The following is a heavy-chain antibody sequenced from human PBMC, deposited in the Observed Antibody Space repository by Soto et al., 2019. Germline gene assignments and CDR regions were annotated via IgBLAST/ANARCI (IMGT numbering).Heavy chain of an antibody. CDR1: GGSISSGGYY. D-gene: IGHD5-18*01. CDR2: IYYSGST. V-gene: IGHV4-61*08. CDR3: ARLEYTYGFSAFHI. J-gene: IGHJ3*02. Sequence: PSETLSLTCTVSGGSISSGGYYWSWIRQHPGKGLEWIGYIYYSGSTYYNPSLKSRVTISVDTSKNQFFLELSTVTAADAAVYYCARLEYTYGFSAFHIWGQGTMVTVSS.